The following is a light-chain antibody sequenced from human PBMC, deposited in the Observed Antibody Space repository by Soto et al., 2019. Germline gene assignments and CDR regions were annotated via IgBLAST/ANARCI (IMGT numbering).Light chain of an antibody. CDR3: GTWDSSLSVHV. CDR1: SSNIGNNY. CDR2: DNN. Sequence: QSVLTQPPSVSSSPGQKVTISCSGTSSNIGNNYVSWYQQLPGTAPKLLIYDNNKRPSGIPDRFSGSKSGTSATLGITGLQTGDEADYYCGTWDSSLSVHVFRTGTKVTVL. V-gene: IGLV1-51*01. J-gene: IGLJ1*01.